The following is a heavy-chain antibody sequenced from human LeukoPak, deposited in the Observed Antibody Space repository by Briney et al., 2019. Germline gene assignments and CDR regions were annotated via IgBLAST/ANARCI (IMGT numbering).Heavy chain of an antibody. J-gene: IGHJ6*02. Sequence: WIRLPPGKGLEWVSAISGSGGSTYYADSVKGRFTISRDNSKNTLYLQMNSLRAEDTAVYYCAKLYYYYGMDVWGQGTTVTVSS. V-gene: IGHV3-23*01. CDR3: AKLYYYYGMDV. CDR2: ISGSGGST.